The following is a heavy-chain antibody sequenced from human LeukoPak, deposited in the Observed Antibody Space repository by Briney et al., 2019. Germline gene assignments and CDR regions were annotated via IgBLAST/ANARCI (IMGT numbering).Heavy chain of an antibody. Sequence: GGSLRLSCAASGFTFSSYWMHWVRQAPGKGLEWVANIKQDGSEKYYVDSVKGRFTISRDNAKNSLYLQMNSLRAEDTALYYCARGSHDYGDRPVDYWGQGTLATVSS. CDR2: IKQDGSEK. D-gene: IGHD4-17*01. V-gene: IGHV3-7*01. CDR1: GFTFSSYW. J-gene: IGHJ4*02. CDR3: ARGSHDYGDRPVDY.